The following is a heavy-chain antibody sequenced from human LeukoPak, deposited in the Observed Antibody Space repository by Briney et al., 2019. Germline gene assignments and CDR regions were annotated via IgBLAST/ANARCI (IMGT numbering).Heavy chain of an antibody. CDR3: ARAVGGGDFLSPLDY. D-gene: IGHD2-21*02. CDR2: INPSGGST. CDR1: GGTFSSYA. V-gene: IGHV1-46*01. J-gene: IGHJ4*02. Sequence: ASVKVSCTASGGTFSSYAISWVRQAPGQGLEWMGIINPSGGSTSYAQKFQGRVTMTRDTSTSTVYMELSSLRSEDTAVYYCARAVGGGDFLSPLDYWAREPWSPSPQ.